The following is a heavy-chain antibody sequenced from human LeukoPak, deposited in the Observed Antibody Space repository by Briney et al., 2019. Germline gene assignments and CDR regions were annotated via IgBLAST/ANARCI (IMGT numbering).Heavy chain of an antibody. V-gene: IGHV4-39*01. Sequence: SETLSLTCTVSGGSISSSSYYWGWIRQPPGRGLEWIGSIYYSGSTYYNPSLKSRVTIYVDTSKNQFSLKLSSVTAADTAVYYCARRRIVGATSYFDYWGQGTLVTVSS. CDR3: ARRRIVGATSYFDY. CDR1: GGSISSSSYY. CDR2: IYYSGST. D-gene: IGHD1-26*01. J-gene: IGHJ4*02.